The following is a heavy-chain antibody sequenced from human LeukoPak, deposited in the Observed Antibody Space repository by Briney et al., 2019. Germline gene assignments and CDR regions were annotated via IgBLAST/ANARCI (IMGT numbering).Heavy chain of an antibody. D-gene: IGHD1-14*01. CDR1: GGSISSGRFC. V-gene: IGHV4-61*09. Sequence: SETLSLTCSVSGGSISSGRFCWNWIRQPAGTGLEWLGHVYSSGSAKYNPSLKSRVTISLDTSKNQFSLKLNSVTADDTAVYYCSRGPENPLNWYFDLGGRGTLVTVSS. CDR3: SRGPENPLNWYFDL. J-gene: IGHJ2*01. CDR2: VYSSGSA.